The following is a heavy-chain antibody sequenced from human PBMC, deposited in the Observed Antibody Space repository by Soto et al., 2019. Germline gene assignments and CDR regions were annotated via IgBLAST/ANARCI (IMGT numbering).Heavy chain of an antibody. D-gene: IGHD6-19*01. CDR3: AKVERDVAGIND. J-gene: IGHJ4*02. Sequence: EVQLLESGGGLVQPGGSLRLSCAASGFTFSSYAMSWVRQAPGKGLDWVSAISVSVGSTYYADSVKGRFTISRDNSKNTLYLQMNSLRAEDTAVYYCAKVERDVAGINDWGQGTLVTVSS. V-gene: IGHV3-23*01. CDR1: GFTFSSYA. CDR2: ISVSVGST.